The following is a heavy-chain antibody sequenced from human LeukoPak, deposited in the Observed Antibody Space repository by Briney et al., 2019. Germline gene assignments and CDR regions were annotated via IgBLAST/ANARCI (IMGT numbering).Heavy chain of an antibody. D-gene: IGHD5-18*01. CDR1: GFTFSSYG. CDR3: AKDGEEGYSYGLFDY. J-gene: IGHJ4*02. Sequence: GGPRRLSCAASGFTFSSYGVHWVPQAPGKGLEGVSSIRGSGGSTYNADSVKGRFTISRDNSKNTLYLQMNSLRDEDTAVYYCAKDGEEGYSYGLFDYWGQGTLVTVSS. CDR2: IRGSGGST. V-gene: IGHV3-23*01.